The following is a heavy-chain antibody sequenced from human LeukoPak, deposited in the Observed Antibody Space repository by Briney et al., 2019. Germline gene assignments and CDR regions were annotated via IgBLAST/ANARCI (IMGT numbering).Heavy chain of an antibody. CDR3: AKGYCSSTSCHYYFYYMDV. CDR1: GFTFSSFA. V-gene: IGHV3-23*01. D-gene: IGHD2-2*01. CDR2: ISGSGGTS. Sequence: GGSLRLSCAASGFTFSSFAMSWVRQAPGKGLEWVSAISGSGGTSYYADSVKGRFTFSRDNSKNTLSLQMNSLRADDTAVYYCAKGYCSSTSCHYYFYYMDVWGKGTTVTVSS. J-gene: IGHJ6*03.